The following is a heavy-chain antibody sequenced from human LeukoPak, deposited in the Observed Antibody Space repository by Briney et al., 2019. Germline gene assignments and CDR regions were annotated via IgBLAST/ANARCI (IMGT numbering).Heavy chain of an antibody. Sequence: AGSLRLSCAASGFTLSTYWMHWVRQAPGKGLVWVSRINSDGSSTSYADSVKGRFTISRDNAKNTLYLQMNSLRAEDTAVYYCARGPSGGRYYVGDYWGQGTLVTVSS. J-gene: IGHJ4*02. CDR2: INSDGSST. D-gene: IGHD1-26*01. CDR3: ARGPSGGRYYVGDY. V-gene: IGHV3-74*01. CDR1: GFTLSTYW.